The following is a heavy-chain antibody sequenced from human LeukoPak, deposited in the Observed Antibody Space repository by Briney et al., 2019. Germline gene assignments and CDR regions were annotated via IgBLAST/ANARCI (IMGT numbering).Heavy chain of an antibody. D-gene: IGHD3-22*01. V-gene: IGHV3-66*01. CDR2: IYSGGSA. CDR3: ARDGAYDSSGYYPYYFDY. J-gene: IGHJ4*02. Sequence: GGSLRLSCAASGFTVSSNYMSWVRQAPGKGLEWVSVIYSGGSAYYADSVKGRFTISRDNSKNTLYLQMNSLRAEDTAVYYCARDGAYDSSGYYPYYFDYWGQGTLVTVSS. CDR1: GFTVSSNY.